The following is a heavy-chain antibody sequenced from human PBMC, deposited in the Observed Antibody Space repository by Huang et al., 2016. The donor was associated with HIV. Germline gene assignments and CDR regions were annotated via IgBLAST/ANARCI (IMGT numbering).Heavy chain of an antibody. CDR3: AHIGRLGNYYMDV. J-gene: IGHJ6*03. CDR1: GFSLNHKGVG. Sequence: QITLKESGPTVIKPTQTLTLTCSFSGFSLNHKGVGVGWLRQPPGKALEWLVLIYWDDDKRFTPSLKNRITITKDTSKNQVVFTMTKLDPMDTGTYYCAHIGRLGNYYMDVWGNGTTVTVSS. D-gene: IGHD7-27*01. CDR2: IYWDDDK. V-gene: IGHV2-5*02.